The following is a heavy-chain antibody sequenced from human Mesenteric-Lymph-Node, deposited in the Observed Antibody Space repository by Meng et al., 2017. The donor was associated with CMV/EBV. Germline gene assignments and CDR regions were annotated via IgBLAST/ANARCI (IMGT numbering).Heavy chain of an antibody. CDR2: IKQDGSEK. D-gene: IGHD6-13*01. Sequence: AASGCTFSSYWMSWVRQAPGKGLEGVANIKQDGSEKYYVDSVKGRFTISRDNAKNSLYLQMNSLRAEDTAVYYCAALFYSRNWYFDLWGRGTLVTVSS. V-gene: IGHV3-7*01. CDR1: GCTFSSYW. CDR3: AALFYSRNWYFDL. J-gene: IGHJ2*01.